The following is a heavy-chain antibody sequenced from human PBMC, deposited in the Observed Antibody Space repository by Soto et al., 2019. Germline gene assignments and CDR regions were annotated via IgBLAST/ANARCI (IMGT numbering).Heavy chain of an antibody. J-gene: IGHJ4*02. CDR3: ASEWVDDSSKRIEY. CDR2: IIPIFGTA. V-gene: IGHV1-69*12. D-gene: IGHD3-22*01. CDR1: GGTFSSYA. Sequence: QVQLVQSGAEVKKPGSSVKVSCKAAGGTFSSYAISWVRQAPGQGLEWMGGIIPIFGTANYAQKVQGRVTITADESTSTAYMELSSLRSEDTAVYYCASEWVDDSSKRIEYWCQGTRVTVSS.